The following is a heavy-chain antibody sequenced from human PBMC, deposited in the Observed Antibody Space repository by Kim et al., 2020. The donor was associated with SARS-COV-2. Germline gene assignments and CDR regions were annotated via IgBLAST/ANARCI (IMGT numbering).Heavy chain of an antibody. D-gene: IGHD4-17*01. V-gene: IGHV3-48*03. J-gene: IGHJ3*02. CDR3: ARDISYGEDAFDI. Sequence: YADSVKGRFTISRDNAKNSLYLQMNSLRAEDTAVYYCARDISYGEDAFDIWGQGTMVTVSS.